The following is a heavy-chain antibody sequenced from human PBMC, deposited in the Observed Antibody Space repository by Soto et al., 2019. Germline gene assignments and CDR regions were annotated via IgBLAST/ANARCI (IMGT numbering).Heavy chain of an antibody. Sequence: ASVKVSCKASGYTFTGYYMHWVRQAPGQGLEWMGWINPNSGGTNYAQKFQGRVTMTRDTSISTAYMELSRLRSDDTVVYYCARWGSSSWYVDYYYGMDVWGQGTTVTVSS. CDR3: ARWGSSSWYVDYYYGMDV. J-gene: IGHJ6*02. V-gene: IGHV1-2*02. D-gene: IGHD6-13*01. CDR2: INPNSGGT. CDR1: GYTFTGYY.